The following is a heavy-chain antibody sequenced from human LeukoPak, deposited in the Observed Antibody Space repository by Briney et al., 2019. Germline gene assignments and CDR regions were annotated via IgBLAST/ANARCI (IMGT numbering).Heavy chain of an antibody. J-gene: IGHJ2*01. CDR3: ARRRKAGWYFDL. CDR2: VYYSGHT. CDR1: GGSISSIYCF. V-gene: IGHV4-39*01. Sequence: PSETLSLTCGVCGGSISSIYCFWAWIRQPPAKGLEWIGSVYYSGHTHYNPSLKSRVTISVDTSKNQFSLKLTSLTAADTAVYYCARRRKAGWYFDLWGRGTLVTVSS.